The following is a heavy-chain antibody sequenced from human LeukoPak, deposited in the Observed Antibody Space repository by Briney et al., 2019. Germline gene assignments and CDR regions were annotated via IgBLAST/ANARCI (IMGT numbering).Heavy chain of an antibody. Sequence: SETLSLTCTISGGSINHYYWSWIRQSPGKGLEWIGYIYFSGSSNYNPSLKSRVTMSVDTSKNQFSLNLNSVTAADTAVYFCARHVRSGYYLLDYWGQGTLVTVSS. CDR1: GGSINHYY. J-gene: IGHJ4*02. V-gene: IGHV4-59*08. CDR2: IYFSGSS. CDR3: ARHVRSGYYLLDY. D-gene: IGHD5-12*01.